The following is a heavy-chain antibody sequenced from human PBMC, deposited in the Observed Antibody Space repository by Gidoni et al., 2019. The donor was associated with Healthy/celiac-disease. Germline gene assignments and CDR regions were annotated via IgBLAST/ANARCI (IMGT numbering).Heavy chain of an antibody. CDR3: ARHITHYDSSGYYYNPPLIDY. V-gene: IGHV5-51*01. J-gene: IGHJ4*02. D-gene: IGHD3-22*01. Sequence: EVQLVQSGAEVKTPGESLKISCKGSGHSFTSYWTGRGRQMPGKGLEWMGIIYPGDSDTRYSPSFQGQVTISADKSISTAYLQWSSLKASDTAMYYCARHITHYDSSGYYYNPPLIDYWGQGTLVTVSS. CDR1: GHSFTSYW. CDR2: IYPGDSDT.